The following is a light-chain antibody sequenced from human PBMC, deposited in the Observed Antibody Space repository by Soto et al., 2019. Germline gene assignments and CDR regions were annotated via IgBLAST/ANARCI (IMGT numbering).Light chain of an antibody. CDR2: GAS. V-gene: IGKV3D-15*01. CDR3: QQYNNWPAIT. CDR1: QSVSSN. J-gene: IGKJ5*01. Sequence: ERVMTQSPATLSVSPGERATLPCRASQSVSSNLAWYQQKRGQAPRLLIYGASTRATGIPARFSGSGSGTEFTLTITSLQSEDFAVYYCQQYNNWPAITFGQGTRLEIK.